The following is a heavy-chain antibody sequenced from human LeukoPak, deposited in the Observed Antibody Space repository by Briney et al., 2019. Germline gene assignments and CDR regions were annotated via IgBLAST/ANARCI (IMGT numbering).Heavy chain of an antibody. Sequence: SETPSLTSTVSVASISSSSSDWGWFRQPRGKGPDWIGSIYYSGATYYNPSLKSRVSFSVDTSKNHFSLKLSSVTAADTAVYYCATQISGSYYYFDYWGQGTLVTVSS. V-gene: IGHV4-39*01. D-gene: IGHD1-26*01. CDR3: ATQISGSYYYFDY. CDR2: IYYSGAT. CDR1: VASISSSSSD. J-gene: IGHJ4*02.